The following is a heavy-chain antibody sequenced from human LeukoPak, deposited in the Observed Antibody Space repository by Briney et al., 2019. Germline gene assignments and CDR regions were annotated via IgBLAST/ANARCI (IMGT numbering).Heavy chain of an antibody. J-gene: IGHJ6*03. V-gene: IGHV4-34*01. D-gene: IGHD1-14*01. CDR2: INHSGST. CDR3: ARAPRGHGIRYYYYMDV. CDR1: GGSFSGYY. Sequence: SETLSLTCAVYGGSFSGYYWSWLRQPPGKGLEWIGEINHSGSTNYNPPLKSRVTISVDTSKNQFSLTLSSFTPADPAVYYFARAPRGHGIRYYYYMDVWGKGTTVTVSS.